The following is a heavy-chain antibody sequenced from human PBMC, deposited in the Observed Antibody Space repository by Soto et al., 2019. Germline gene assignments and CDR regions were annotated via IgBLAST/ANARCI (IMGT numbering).Heavy chain of an antibody. CDR2: ISGSGGFT. CDR1: VCTFNSYA. D-gene: IGHD6-6*01. J-gene: IGHJ4*02. V-gene: IGHV3-23*01. CDR3: AKDLLYSNSHGSFEC. Sequence: PXGSLRLSCASSVCTFNSYAMSCVRQSPGKGLEWVSAISGSGGFTYYADSVKGRFTISRDNSKNTLYLQMNSLRAEDTAVYYCAKDLLYSNSHGSFECWGQGTLFSVSS.